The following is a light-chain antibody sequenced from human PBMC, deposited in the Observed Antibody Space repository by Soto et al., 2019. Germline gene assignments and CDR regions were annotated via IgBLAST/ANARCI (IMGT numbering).Light chain of an antibody. V-gene: IGKV3-15*01. CDR2: GAS. CDR1: QSVNAN. J-gene: IGKJ1*01. Sequence: EVVMTQSPATLSVSPGERGTISCRASQSVNANLAWYQQRPGQAPRLLIHGASNRATGIPARFSGSGFGTEFILTISSLQSEDFAVYYCQQYNTWLWSFGQGTKVEI. CDR3: QQYNTWLWS.